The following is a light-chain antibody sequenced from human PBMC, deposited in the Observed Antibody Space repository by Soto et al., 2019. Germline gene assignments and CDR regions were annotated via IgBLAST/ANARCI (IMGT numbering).Light chain of an antibody. J-gene: IGLJ3*02. CDR2: EVN. V-gene: IGLV2-14*01. CDR1: SSDVGTYNY. CDR3: SSYTTSNTLVV. Sequence: QSVLTQPASVSGSPGQSITISCTGTSSDVGTYNYVSWYQQYPGKAPKLTIYEVNNRPSGVSDRFSGSKSGNTASLTISGLQAEDEAEYYCSSYTTSNTLVVFGGGTKLTVL.